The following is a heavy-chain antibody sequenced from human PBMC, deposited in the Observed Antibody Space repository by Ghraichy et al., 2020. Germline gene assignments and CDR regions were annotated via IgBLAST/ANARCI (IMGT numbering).Heavy chain of an antibody. Sequence: ESLNISCAASGFTFSNFWMHWVRQTPGERPVWVSRIKGDGSSATYADSVKGQFTISRDNAKNMLYLQMTSLGADDTAVYYCARGRVSLFDYWGQGTLVTVSS. D-gene: IGHD3-10*01. J-gene: IGHJ4*02. CDR3: ARGRVSLFDY. CDR2: IKGDGSSA. CDR1: GFTFSNFW. V-gene: IGHV3-74*01.